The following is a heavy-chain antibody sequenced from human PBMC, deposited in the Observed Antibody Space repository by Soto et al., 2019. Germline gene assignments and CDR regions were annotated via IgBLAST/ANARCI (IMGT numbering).Heavy chain of an antibody. Sequence: QVQLVESGGGVVQPGRSLRLSCAASGFTFSSYAMHWVRRAPGKGLEWMAVMSYDGSNKYYADSVKGRFTISRDNSKNTLDVQMTSLRPDGTALYYWARDGGGYWGQGGLVIVSA. D-gene: IGHD3-16*01. CDR2: MSYDGSNK. V-gene: IGHV3-30-3*01. J-gene: IGHJ4*02. CDR3: ARDGGGY. CDR1: GFTFSSYA.